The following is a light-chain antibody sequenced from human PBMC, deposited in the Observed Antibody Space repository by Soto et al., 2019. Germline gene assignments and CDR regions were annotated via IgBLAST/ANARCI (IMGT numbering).Light chain of an antibody. J-gene: IGKJ1*01. Sequence: EIVLTQSPGTVSLSPGERVTLSCRASQSVISNYLAWYQQTPGQAPRLLIDAASSRATGIPARFSGSGSGTDFTLSISRLEPEDFAVYYCQQYGSSPTLTFGQGTKVE. V-gene: IGKV3-20*01. CDR3: QQYGSSPTLT. CDR1: QSVISNY. CDR2: AAS.